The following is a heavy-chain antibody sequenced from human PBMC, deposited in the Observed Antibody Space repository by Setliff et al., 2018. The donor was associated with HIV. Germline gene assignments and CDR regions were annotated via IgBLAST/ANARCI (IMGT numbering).Heavy chain of an antibody. V-gene: IGHV1-2*02. Sequence: ASVKVSCKASGYTFTDYFMHWVRQAPGQGLEWMGWINPNNGGTNYAQKFQGRVTMTRDTSISTAYMELSRPRSDDTAVYYCARDYYDSSGYVCFPGLPDYWGQGTLVTVSS. CDR3: ARDYYDSSGYVCFPGLPDY. CDR1: GYTFTDYF. J-gene: IGHJ4*02. D-gene: IGHD3-22*01. CDR2: INPNNGGT.